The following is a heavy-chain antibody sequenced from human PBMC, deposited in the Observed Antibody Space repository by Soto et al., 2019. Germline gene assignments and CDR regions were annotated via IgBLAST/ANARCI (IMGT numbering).Heavy chain of an antibody. Sequence: ASVKVSCKASGYTFTSYYMHCVRQAPGQGLEWMGIINPSGGSTSYAQKFQGRVTMTRDTSTSTVYMELSSLRSEDTAVYYCARDRIAVAGEIIGYYYYGMDVWGQGTTVTVSS. J-gene: IGHJ6*02. CDR2: INPSGGST. CDR1: GYTFTSYY. V-gene: IGHV1-46*01. D-gene: IGHD6-19*01. CDR3: ARDRIAVAGEIIGYYYYGMDV.